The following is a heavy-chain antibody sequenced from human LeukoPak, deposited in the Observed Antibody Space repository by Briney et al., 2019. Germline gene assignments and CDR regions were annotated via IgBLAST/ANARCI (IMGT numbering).Heavy chain of an antibody. J-gene: IGHJ5*02. CDR1: GYTFTSYY. V-gene: IGHV1-46*01. CDR3: ARGIQIWTQDPPLLGWFDP. Sequence: APVKVSCKASGYTFTSYYIHWVRQAPGQGLEWMGVISPSAGSTGYAQKFQGRVTMTKDTSTSTVYMELSSLRFEDTAVYYCARGIQIWTQDPPLLGWFDPWGQGTLVTVSS. CDR2: ISPSAGST. D-gene: IGHD5-18*01.